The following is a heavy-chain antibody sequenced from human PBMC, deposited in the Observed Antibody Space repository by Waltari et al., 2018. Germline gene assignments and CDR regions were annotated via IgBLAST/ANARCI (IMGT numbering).Heavy chain of an antibody. V-gene: IGHV4-59*01. D-gene: IGHD5-12*01. J-gene: IGHJ6*02. CDR1: GGSISSYY. CDR2: IYYSGTT. Sequence: QVQLQESGPGLVKPSETLSLTCRVSGGSISSYYWSWIRQPPGKGLEWIGYIYYSGTTNYTPSLTSRVTMSVDTSKNQFSLKLSSVTAADTAVYYCARGGIVATLGYGMDVWGQGTTVTVSS. CDR3: ARGGIVATLGYGMDV.